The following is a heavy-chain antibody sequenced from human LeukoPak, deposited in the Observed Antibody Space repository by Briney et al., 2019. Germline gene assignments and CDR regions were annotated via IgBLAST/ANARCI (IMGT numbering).Heavy chain of an antibody. CDR2: ISFSGSNT. CDR3: ARDGCSSTSCYTSWFDP. V-gene: IGHV3-21*04. D-gene: IGHD2-2*02. J-gene: IGHJ5*02. CDR1: GFTFSSYA. Sequence: GGSLRLSCAASGFTFSSYAMSWVRQAPGKGLEWVSAISFSGSNTYYADSVKGRFTISRDNAKNSLYLQMNSLRVEDTAVYYCARDGCSSTSCYTSWFDPWGQGTLVTVSS.